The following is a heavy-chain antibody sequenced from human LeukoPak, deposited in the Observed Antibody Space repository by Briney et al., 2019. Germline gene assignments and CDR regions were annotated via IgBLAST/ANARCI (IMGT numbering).Heavy chain of an antibody. CDR1: GFTFSTYA. V-gene: IGHV3-33*06. Sequence: GRSLRLSCAASGFTFSTYAMHWVRQAPGKGLEWVAMIWYNGKNKHYADSVKGRFTISRDNSKNTLYLQMNSLRAEDTAVYFCAKRGVVIRVILVGFHKEAYYFDSWGQGALVTVSS. CDR2: IWYNGKNK. J-gene: IGHJ4*02. CDR3: AKRGVVIRVILVGFHKEAYYFDS. D-gene: IGHD3-22*01.